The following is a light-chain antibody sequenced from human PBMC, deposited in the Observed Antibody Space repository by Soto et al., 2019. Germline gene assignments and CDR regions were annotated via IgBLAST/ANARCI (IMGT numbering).Light chain of an antibody. V-gene: IGLV1-44*01. CDR3: AAWDDSLNGYV. Sequence: HSVLTQPPSASGTPGQRVTISCSGSSSNIGSNTVNWYQQLPGTAPKLLIYSKNQRPSGVPDRFSGSKSGTSASLAISGLQSEDEADYYCAAWDDSLNGYVFGTGTKLTVL. CDR1: SSNIGSNT. J-gene: IGLJ1*01. CDR2: SKN.